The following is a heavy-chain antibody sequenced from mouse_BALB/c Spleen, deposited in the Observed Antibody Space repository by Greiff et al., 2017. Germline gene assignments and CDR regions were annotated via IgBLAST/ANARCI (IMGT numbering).Heavy chain of an antibody. Sequence: EVKLQESGGGLVQPGGSLRLSCAPSGFTFTDYYMSWVRQPPGKALEWLGFIRNKANGYTTEYSASVKGRFTISRDNSQSILYLQMNTLRAEDSATYYCARGGNSWFAYWGQGTLVTVSA. D-gene: IGHD2-1*01. V-gene: IGHV7-3*02. CDR2: IRNKANGYTT. CDR1: GFTFTDYY. CDR3: ARGGNSWFAY. J-gene: IGHJ3*01.